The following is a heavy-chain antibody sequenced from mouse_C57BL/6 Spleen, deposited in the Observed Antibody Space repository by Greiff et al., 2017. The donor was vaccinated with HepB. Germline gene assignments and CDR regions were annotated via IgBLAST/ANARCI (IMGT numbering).Heavy chain of an antibody. Sequence: QVQLQQPGAELVKPGASVKLSCKASGYTFTSYWMQWVKQRPGQGLEWIGEIDPSDSYTNYNQKFKGKATLTVDTSSSTAYMQLSSLTSEDSAVYYCARWIRQDFDYWGQGTTLTVSS. D-gene: IGHD2-2*01. V-gene: IGHV1-50*01. J-gene: IGHJ2*01. CDR2: IDPSDSYT. CDR3: ARWIRQDFDY. CDR1: GYTFTSYW.